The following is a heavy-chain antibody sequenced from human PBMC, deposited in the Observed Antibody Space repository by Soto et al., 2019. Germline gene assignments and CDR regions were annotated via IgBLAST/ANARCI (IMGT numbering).Heavy chain of an antibody. CDR2: INHRGST. Sequence: SETLSITCAVHGGSFGGYYWYWIRQPPGKGLEWIGEINHRGSTQYNPSLMSRATISVDMSKSQFSLRLTSVTAADTAVYYCATDYGLWTWGQGTPVTVSS. D-gene: IGHD4-17*01. CDR3: ATDYGLWT. V-gene: IGHV4-34*01. CDR1: GGSFGGYY. J-gene: IGHJ4*02.